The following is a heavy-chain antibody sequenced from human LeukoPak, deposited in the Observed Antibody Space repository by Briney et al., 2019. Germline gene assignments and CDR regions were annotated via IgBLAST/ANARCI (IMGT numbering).Heavy chain of an antibody. Sequence: PGGSLRLSCAASGFTFSDYYMGWIRQAPGKGLEWVSYISLNSGRNIYYAQSVKGRFTISRDNDKNSPFLQMNSLRAEDTAVYYCAKRLWASTSCHDCWFDPWGQGTLVTVSS. CDR1: GFTFSDYY. CDR3: AKRLWASTSCHDCWFDP. V-gene: IGHV3-11*01. CDR2: ISLNSGRNI. J-gene: IGHJ5*02. D-gene: IGHD2-2*01.